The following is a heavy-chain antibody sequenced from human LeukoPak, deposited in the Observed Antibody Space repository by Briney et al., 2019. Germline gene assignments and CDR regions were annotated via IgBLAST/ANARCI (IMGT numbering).Heavy chain of an antibody. D-gene: IGHD3-10*01. CDR3: ARGPYGVRDYLYYFDY. Sequence: GASVKVSCKASGYTFTSYAMNWVRQAPGQGLEWMGWINTNTGNPTYAQGFTGRFVFSLDTSVSTAYLQISSLKAEDTAVYYCARGPYGVRDYLYYFDYWGQGTLVTVPS. J-gene: IGHJ4*02. V-gene: IGHV7-4-1*02. CDR2: INTNTGNP. CDR1: GYTFTSYA.